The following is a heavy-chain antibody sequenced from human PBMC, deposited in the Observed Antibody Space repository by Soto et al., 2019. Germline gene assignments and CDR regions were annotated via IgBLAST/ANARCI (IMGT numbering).Heavy chain of an antibody. CDR1: GYTFTSYY. Sequence: ASVKVSCKASGYTFTSYYMHWVRQAPGQGLEWMGIINPSGGSTSYAQKFQGRVTMTRDTSTSTVYMELSSLRSEDTAVYYCARDPGLDYGDYVGGDYYYYYYMDVWGKGTTVTVSS. V-gene: IGHV1-46*03. D-gene: IGHD4-17*01. CDR3: ARDPGLDYGDYVGGDYYYYYYMDV. J-gene: IGHJ6*03. CDR2: INPSGGST.